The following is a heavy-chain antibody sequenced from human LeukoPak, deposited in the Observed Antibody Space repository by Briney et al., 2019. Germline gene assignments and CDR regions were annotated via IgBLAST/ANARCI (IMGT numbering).Heavy chain of an antibody. CDR3: ASRHTHEIDCGGDCYFFYYYYMDV. Sequence: PGGSLRLSCAASGFTFSDYYMSWIRQAPGKGLEWVSYISSSGSTIYYADSVKGRFTISRDNAKNSLHLQMNSLRAEDTAVYYCASRHTHEIDCGGDCYFFYYYYMDVWGKGTTVTVSS. CDR1: GFTFSDYY. CDR2: ISSSGSTI. D-gene: IGHD2-21*01. J-gene: IGHJ6*03. V-gene: IGHV3-11*04.